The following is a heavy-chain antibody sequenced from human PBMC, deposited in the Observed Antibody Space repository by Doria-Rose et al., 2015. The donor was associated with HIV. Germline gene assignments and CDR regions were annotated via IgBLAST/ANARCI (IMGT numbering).Heavy chain of an antibody. CDR2: IIPILDIA. Sequence: SCKTSGGTFSNYAIAWVRQAPGQGLEWMGRIIPILDIANYAQRFQGRVTITADTSTTTVYMELRSLRSDDTAVYYCARDSSGYYQPNYFDYWGQGTLVTVSS. V-gene: IGHV1-69*04. CDR1: GGTFSNYA. J-gene: IGHJ4*02. D-gene: IGHD3-22*01. CDR3: ARDSSGYYQPNYFDY.